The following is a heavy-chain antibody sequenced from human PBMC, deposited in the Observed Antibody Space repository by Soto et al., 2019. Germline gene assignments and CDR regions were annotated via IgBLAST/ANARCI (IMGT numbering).Heavy chain of an antibody. D-gene: IGHD4-4*01. J-gene: IGHJ4*02. CDR1: GFIFSNFL. V-gene: IGHV3-74*01. Sequence: EVQLVESGGGSVQPGESLRLSCAASGFIFSNFLMHWVRQGPGEGLVWLARIDGDGSRIRYADSVKGRFTISRDNAKNTIYLQMNSLRADDTAMYYCVRDVQFQSFDYWGQGTLVTVSS. CDR3: VRDVQFQSFDY. CDR2: IDGDGSRI.